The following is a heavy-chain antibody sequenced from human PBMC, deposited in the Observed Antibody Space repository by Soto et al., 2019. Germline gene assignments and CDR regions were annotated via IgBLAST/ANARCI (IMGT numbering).Heavy chain of an antibody. CDR2: IDPSGGST. CDR1: GYTFTTYY. J-gene: IGHJ4*02. CDR3: AKDYYDSSGYYPPALLFDY. V-gene: IGHV1-46*01. Sequence: ASVKVSCKASGYTFTTYYMHWVRQAPEQGLEWMGIIDPSGGSTTYAQKFQGRVTITRDTSASTAYMELSSLRSEDTAVYYCAKDYYDSSGYYPPALLFDYWGQGTLVTVSS. D-gene: IGHD3-22*01.